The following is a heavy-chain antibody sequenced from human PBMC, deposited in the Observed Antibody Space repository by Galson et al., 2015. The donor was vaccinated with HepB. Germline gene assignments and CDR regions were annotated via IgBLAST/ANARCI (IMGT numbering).Heavy chain of an antibody. CDR2: IRSKASGHAT. Sequence: LRLSCAASGFTFSGSAIHWVRQASGKGLEWIGRIRSKASGHATAYDASLKGRFTISRDDPKNTAYLHMNSLKTEDTAVYYCARLGDLSGYSSLWGQGTLVTVSS. CDR3: ARLGDLSGYSSL. J-gene: IGHJ4*02. V-gene: IGHV3-73*01. CDR1: GFTFSGSA. D-gene: IGHD2-15*01.